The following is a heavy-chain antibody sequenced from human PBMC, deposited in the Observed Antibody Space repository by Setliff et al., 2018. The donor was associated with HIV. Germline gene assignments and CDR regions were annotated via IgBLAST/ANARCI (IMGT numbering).Heavy chain of an antibody. Sequence: SETLSLTCAVSGDSISASYWNWIRQFPGGGLEWIGYIYYSGSTKYNPSLKGRVTMSIDKSRKYFSLKLPSVTAADTAMYFCTKGRLGQADYWGQGTLVTVSS. CDR1: GDSISASY. CDR2: IYYSGST. CDR3: TKGRLGQADY. J-gene: IGHJ4*02. D-gene: IGHD4-17*01. V-gene: IGHV4-59*01.